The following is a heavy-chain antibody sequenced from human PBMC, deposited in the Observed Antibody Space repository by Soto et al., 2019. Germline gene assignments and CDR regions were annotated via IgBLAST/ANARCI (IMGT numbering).Heavy chain of an antibody. J-gene: IGHJ3*02. V-gene: IGHV3-30*18. CDR3: AKDRQFLKWFFLAPFDI. CDR2: MSHDGSHQ. CDR1: GFAFSTYA. Sequence: QVQLVESGGGAVQPGRSLRLSCAASGFAFSTYAMHWVRQAPGKGLEWVAIMSHDGSHQYYADSVKGRFTISRDNSKNTLHMKMHSLPTEDTAVYYCAKDRQFLKWFFLAPFDIWGQGTVVTVSS. D-gene: IGHD3-3*01.